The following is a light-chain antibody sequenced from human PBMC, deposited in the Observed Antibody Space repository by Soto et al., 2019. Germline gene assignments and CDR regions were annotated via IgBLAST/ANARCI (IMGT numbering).Light chain of an antibody. V-gene: IGKV3D-20*02. CDR3: QQRSNWPST. CDR1: QSLRSNF. J-gene: IGKJ5*01. CDR2: DAS. Sequence: PGERATLSCTASQSLRSNFLAWYQQKPGQAPRLLIYDASSRAAGIPDRFSGSGSGTDFTLTITRLEPEDFAVYHCQQRSNWPSTFGQGTRLEIK.